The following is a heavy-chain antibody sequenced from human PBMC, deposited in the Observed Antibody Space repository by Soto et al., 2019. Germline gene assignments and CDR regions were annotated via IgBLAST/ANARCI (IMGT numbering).Heavy chain of an antibody. Sequence: GGSLRLSCVGSGFTFSSYGMNWFRQGPGKGLEWLSSIDKSGTTRYYADSVKGRFTISRDNAKNSLYLQMNSLRDEDMAVYYCAKGGRQWLVTSDFNYWGQGALVTVS. J-gene: IGHJ4*02. CDR2: IDKSGTTR. CDR3: AKGGRQWLVTSDFNY. D-gene: IGHD6-19*01. CDR1: GFTFSSYG. V-gene: IGHV3-48*02.